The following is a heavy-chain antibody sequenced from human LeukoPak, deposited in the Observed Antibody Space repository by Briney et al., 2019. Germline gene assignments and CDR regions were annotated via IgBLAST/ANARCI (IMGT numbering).Heavy chain of an antibody. J-gene: IGHJ4*02. Sequence: GSLRLSCAASGFTFSSYAMSWVRQAPGKGLEWVSGTSGSGDNTYYADSVKGRFTISRDNSKNTLYVQVNSLGTEDTAAYYCAKGSYYDSSGSFYFDYWGQGTLVTVSS. CDR1: GFTFSSYA. D-gene: IGHD3-22*01. CDR3: AKGSYYDSSGSFYFDY. CDR2: TSGSGDNT. V-gene: IGHV3-23*01.